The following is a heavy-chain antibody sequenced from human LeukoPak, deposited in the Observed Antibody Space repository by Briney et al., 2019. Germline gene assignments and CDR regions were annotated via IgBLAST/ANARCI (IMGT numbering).Heavy chain of an antibody. CDR1: GFNFEDYT. D-gene: IGHD2-2*01. CDR2: ISWYAGST. V-gene: IGHV3-43*01. CDR3: KKGSNTWPCLFDY. Sequence: GGSLRLSCAASGFNFEDYTKHWVRHTPGKGLERVSLISWYAGSTYYAHSVKGRFAISRDNNKNSLYLQMTSLRTEDTALYYCKKGSNTWPCLFDYWGQGTLVTVSS. J-gene: IGHJ4*02.